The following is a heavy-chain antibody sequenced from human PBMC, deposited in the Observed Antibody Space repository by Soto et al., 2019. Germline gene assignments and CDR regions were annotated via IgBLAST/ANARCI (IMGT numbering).Heavy chain of an antibody. D-gene: IGHD1-26*01. CDR2: IIPIFGTA. Sequence: ASVKVSCKASGGTFSSYAISWVRQAPGQGLEWMGGIIPIFGTANYAQKFQGRVTITADESTSTAYMELSSLRSEDTAVYYCARDLPRVGATRNWFDPWGQGTLVTVSS. CDR1: GGTFSSYA. V-gene: IGHV1-69*13. CDR3: ARDLPRVGATRNWFDP. J-gene: IGHJ5*02.